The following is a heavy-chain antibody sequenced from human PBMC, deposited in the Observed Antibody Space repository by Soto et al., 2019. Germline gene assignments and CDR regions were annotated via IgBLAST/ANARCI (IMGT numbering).Heavy chain of an antibody. J-gene: IGHJ6*02. CDR2: IIPILGTT. CDR1: GGSFSSNA. CDR3: ARDRVMRGNSYYYGMDV. Sequence: QVQLVQSGAEVKKPSSSVKVSCKASGGSFSSNAISWVRQAPGQGLEWMGVIIPILGTTTYAQKFQGRVTXTXHESTTTAYMALSSLRSDDTAVYFCARDRVMRGNSYYYGMDVWGQGTTVTVSS. D-gene: IGHD2-8*01. V-gene: IGHV1-69*05.